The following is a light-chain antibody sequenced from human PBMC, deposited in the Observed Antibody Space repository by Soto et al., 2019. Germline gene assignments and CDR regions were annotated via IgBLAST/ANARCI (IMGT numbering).Light chain of an antibody. CDR2: GAS. J-gene: IGKJ1*01. CDR1: QSVSSSY. Sequence: EIVLTQSPGTLSLSPGERATLSCRASQSVSSSYLAWYQQKPGQAPRLLIYGASSRATGIPDRFSGSGSRTDFTLTISRLEPEDFAVYYCQQYVSSPWTFGQGTKVEIK. V-gene: IGKV3-20*01. CDR3: QQYVSSPWT.